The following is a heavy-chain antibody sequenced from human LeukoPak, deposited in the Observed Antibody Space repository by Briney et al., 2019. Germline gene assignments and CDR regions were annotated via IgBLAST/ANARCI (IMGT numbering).Heavy chain of an antibody. J-gene: IGHJ5*02. CDR3: ARGSNDYLTYNWFDP. CDR2: INHSGST. CDR1: GGSFSGYY. Sequence: SETLSLTCDVYGGSFSGYYWSWIRQPPGKGLEWIGEINHSGSTNYNPSLKSRVTISVDTSKNQFSLKLSSVTAADTAVYYCARGSNDYLTYNWFDPWGQGTLVTVSS. V-gene: IGHV4-34*01. D-gene: IGHD2/OR15-2a*01.